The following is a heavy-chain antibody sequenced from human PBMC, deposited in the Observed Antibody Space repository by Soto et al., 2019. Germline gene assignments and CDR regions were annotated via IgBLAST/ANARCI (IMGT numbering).Heavy chain of an antibody. J-gene: IGHJ4*02. D-gene: IGHD2-15*01. Sequence: SVKVSCKTSGFTFTNSAVQWMRQARGQRLEWIGWIIVGSGRTNYAQNLQEGVTISRDVSTNTAYMELSGLRSEDTAVYYCARMPHLGYCSGGRCDRDYWSQGTLVTVSS. V-gene: IGHV1-58*01. CDR3: ARMPHLGYCSGGRCDRDY. CDR2: IIVGSGRT. CDR1: GFTFTNSA.